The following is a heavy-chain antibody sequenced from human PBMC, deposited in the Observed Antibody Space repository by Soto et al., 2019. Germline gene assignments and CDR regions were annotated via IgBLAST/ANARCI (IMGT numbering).Heavy chain of an antibody. CDR3: ASGTMVRGVITDY. Sequence: QVQLQQWGAGLLKPSETLSLTCAVYGGSFSGYYWSWIRQPPGKGLEWIGEINHSGSTNYNPSLKSRVTISVDTSKNQFSLKLSSVTAADTAVYYCASGTMVRGVITDYWGQGTLVTVSS. CDR1: GGSFSGYY. J-gene: IGHJ4*02. D-gene: IGHD3-10*01. CDR2: INHSGST. V-gene: IGHV4-34*01.